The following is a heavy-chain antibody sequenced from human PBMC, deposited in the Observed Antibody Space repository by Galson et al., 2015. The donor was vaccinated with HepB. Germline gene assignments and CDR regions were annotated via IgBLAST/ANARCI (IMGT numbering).Heavy chain of an antibody. V-gene: IGHV3-9*01. CDR2: ISWNRGRI. CDR1: GFRLDDYA. Sequence: SLRLSCAASGFRLDDYAMHWVRQAPGKGLEWVSGISWNRGRIGYADSVKGRFTISADKANNSLFLQMNSLRAEDTALYYCARGVLDRGADSPGYFYNWFDSWGQGILVTVSS. CDR3: ARGVLDRGADSPGYFYNWFDS. D-gene: IGHD3-9*01. J-gene: IGHJ5*01.